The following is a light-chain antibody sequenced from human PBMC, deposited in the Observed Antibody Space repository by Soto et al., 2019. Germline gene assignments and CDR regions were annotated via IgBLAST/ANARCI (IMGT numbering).Light chain of an antibody. J-gene: IGLJ1*01. Sequence: QSALTQPPSASGSPGQSVTISCTGTKNDIGVYDFVSWYQHHPGKAPRLIIYEVVQRPSGVPDRFSGSKSGNTASLTVPGLQPADGADFFCKSYAGSNTYVFGSGTKVTVL. V-gene: IGLV2-8*01. CDR3: KSYAGSNTYV. CDR1: KNDIGVYDF. CDR2: EVV.